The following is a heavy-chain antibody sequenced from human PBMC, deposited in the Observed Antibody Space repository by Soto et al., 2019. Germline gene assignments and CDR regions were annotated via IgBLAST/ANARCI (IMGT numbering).Heavy chain of an antibody. CDR2: INPNSGGT. CDR3: ARCHRYCSGGSCPFDI. V-gene: IGHV1-2*04. D-gene: IGHD2-15*01. J-gene: IGHJ3*02. CDR1: GYTFTGYY. Sequence: ASVKVSCKASGYTFTGYYMHWVRQAPGQGLEWMGWINPNSGGTNYAQKFQGWVTMTRDTSISTAYMELSRLRSDDTAVYYCARCHRYCSGGSCPFDIWAQGTMVTVSS.